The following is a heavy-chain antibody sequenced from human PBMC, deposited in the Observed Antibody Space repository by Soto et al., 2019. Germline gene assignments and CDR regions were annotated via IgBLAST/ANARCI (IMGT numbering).Heavy chain of an antibody. D-gene: IGHD2-21*02. Sequence: GGSLRLSCAASGFTFSSYAMHWVRQAPGKGLEWVAVISYDGSNKYYADSVKGRFTISRDNSKNTLYLQMNSLRAEDTAVYYCARDRRYCGGDCYHFDYWGQGTLVTVSS. V-gene: IGHV3-30-3*01. CDR3: ARDRRYCGGDCYHFDY. CDR2: ISYDGSNK. J-gene: IGHJ4*02. CDR1: GFTFSSYA.